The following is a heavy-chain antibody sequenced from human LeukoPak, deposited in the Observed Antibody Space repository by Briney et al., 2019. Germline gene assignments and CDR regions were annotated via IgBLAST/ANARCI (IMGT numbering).Heavy chain of an antibody. CDR1: GGSFSGYY. CDR3: ARECGYSYGYGGMTYYYYMDV. CDR2: VNHSGST. J-gene: IGHJ6*03. D-gene: IGHD5-18*01. V-gene: IGHV4-34*01. Sequence: KASETLSLTCAVYGGSFSGYYWSWIRQPPGKGLEWIGEVNHSGSTNYNPSPKSRLTISVDTSKNQFSLKLSSVTAADTAVYYCARECGYSYGYGGMTYYYYMDVWGKGTTVTVSS.